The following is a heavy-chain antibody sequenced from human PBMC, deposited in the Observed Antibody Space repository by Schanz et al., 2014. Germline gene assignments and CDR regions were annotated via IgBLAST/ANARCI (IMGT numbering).Heavy chain of an antibody. Sequence: VQLVESGGGWVQPGGSVRLSCAGSGFTFNGYSMHWVRQAPGKGLEYVSVISSNGGSTYYANSVKGRFTISRDNSNNTQYLQMDSLRADDMAVSYCARSCWPQSPGGMDVWGQGTTVIVSS. CDR2: ISSNGGST. D-gene: IGHD2-15*01. V-gene: IGHV3-64*01. CDR3: ARSCWPQSPGGMDV. CDR1: GFTFNGYS. J-gene: IGHJ6*02.